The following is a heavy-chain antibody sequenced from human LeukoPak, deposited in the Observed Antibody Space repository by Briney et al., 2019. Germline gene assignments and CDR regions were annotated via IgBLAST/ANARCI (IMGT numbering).Heavy chain of an antibody. Sequence: GGSLRLSCAASGFNFRKYVMTWVRQAPGKGLEWVSGINNHDGNTYNADSVKGRFTTSRDIAKNSLYLQMNSLRAEDTAVYYCARCPIVGVYSGVDYWGQGTLVTVSS. V-gene: IGHV3-21*01. CDR1: GFNFRKYV. CDR2: INNHDGNT. CDR3: ARCPIVGVYSGVDY. J-gene: IGHJ4*02. D-gene: IGHD1-26*01.